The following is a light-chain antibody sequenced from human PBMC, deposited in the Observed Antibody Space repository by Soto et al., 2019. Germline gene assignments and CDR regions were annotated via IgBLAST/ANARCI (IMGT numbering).Light chain of an antibody. CDR1: QNIDAW. CDR3: QRYNTYPLT. J-gene: IGKJ4*01. Sequence: IQMTQSPSTLSASVGDRVTITCRASQNIDAWLAWYQQKPGKAPKVLIYKASSIESGVPSRFSGSGSGTEFTLTISSLQPDDSATYYCQRYNTYPLTFGGGTKVEIK. V-gene: IGKV1-5*03. CDR2: KAS.